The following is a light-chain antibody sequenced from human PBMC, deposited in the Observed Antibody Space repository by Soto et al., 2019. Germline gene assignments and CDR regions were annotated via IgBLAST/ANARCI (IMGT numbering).Light chain of an antibody. J-gene: IGKJ1*01. CDR1: QDISHF. CDR3: QKYNKDSPAT. Sequence: DIQLTQSPSSLSASVGDRVTFTCRASQDISHFLAWYQQRPGEVPRLLIYGAPTLQSGVSSRFSGSGFGTDFTLTIASLQPEDVATYYCQKYNKDSPATFGPGTKVEIK. CDR2: GAP. V-gene: IGKV1-27*01.